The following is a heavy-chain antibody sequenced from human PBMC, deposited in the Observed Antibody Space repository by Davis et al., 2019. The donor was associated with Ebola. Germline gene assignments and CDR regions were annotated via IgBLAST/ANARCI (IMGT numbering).Heavy chain of an antibody. CDR1: GYSFTNYA. Sequence: ASVKVSCKASGYSFTNYAMHWVRQAPGQRLEWMGLINVAKGNTKYSQKFQGRVTMTRDTSAGTAYMEMNSLTSEDTAVYYCARTFVGGWLFDYWGQGTLVTVSS. D-gene: IGHD3-16*01. CDR2: INVAKGNT. CDR3: ARTFVGGWLFDY. J-gene: IGHJ4*02. V-gene: IGHV1-3*01.